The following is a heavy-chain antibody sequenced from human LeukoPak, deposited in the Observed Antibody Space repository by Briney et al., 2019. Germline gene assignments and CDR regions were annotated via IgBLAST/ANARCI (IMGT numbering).Heavy chain of an antibody. V-gene: IGHV5-51*01. CDR1: GYSFTSYW. CDR3: ARQGKTADRGVDY. J-gene: IGHJ4*02. CDR2: IYPGDSDT. Sequence: GESLKISCKGSGYSFTSYWIGWVRQMPGKGLEWMGIIYPGDSDTRYSPSFQGQVTISADKSISTAHLQWSSLKASDTAMYYCARQGKTADRGVDYWGQGTLVTVSS. D-gene: IGHD3-22*01.